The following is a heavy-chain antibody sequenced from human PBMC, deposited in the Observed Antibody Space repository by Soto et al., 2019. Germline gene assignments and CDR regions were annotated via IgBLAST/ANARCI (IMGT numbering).Heavy chain of an antibody. J-gene: IGHJ6*02. Sequence: PGGSLRLSCAASGFTFSSYWMSWVRQAPGKGLEWVANIKQDGSEKYYVDSVKGRFTISRDNAKNSLYLQMKSLRAEDKAVYYCARHDCYYGMDVWGQGTTVTVSS. CDR1: GFTFSSYW. CDR3: ARHDCYYGMDV. CDR2: IKQDGSEK. V-gene: IGHV3-7*01.